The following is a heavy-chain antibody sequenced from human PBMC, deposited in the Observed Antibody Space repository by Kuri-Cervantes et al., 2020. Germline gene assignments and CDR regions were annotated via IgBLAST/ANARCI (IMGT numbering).Heavy chain of an antibody. CDR1: GFTFSNYT. Sequence: GESLKISCAASGFTFSNYTMTWVRQAPGKGLEWVSAISGSGGSTYYADSVKGRFTISRDNSKNTLYLQMNSLRAEDTAVYYCAKDWKNFTIFGVVIRYPGWFDPWGQGTLVTVSS. D-gene: IGHD3-3*01. CDR2: ISGSGGST. CDR3: AKDWKNFTIFGVVIRYPGWFDP. V-gene: IGHV3-23*01. J-gene: IGHJ5*02.